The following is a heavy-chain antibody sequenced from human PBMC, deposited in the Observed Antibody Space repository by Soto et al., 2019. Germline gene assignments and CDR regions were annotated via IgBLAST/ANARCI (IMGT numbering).Heavy chain of an antibody. CDR3: ARGRLRLGELSPNFDY. Sequence: SETLSLTCTVSGGSISSGDYYWSWIRQPPGKGLEWIGYVYYSGSTYYNPSLKSRVTISVDTSKNQFSLKLSSVTAADTAVYYCARGRLRLGELSPNFDYWGQGTLVTVSS. CDR1: GGSISSGDYY. CDR2: VYYSGST. D-gene: IGHD3-16*02. V-gene: IGHV4-30-4*01. J-gene: IGHJ4*02.